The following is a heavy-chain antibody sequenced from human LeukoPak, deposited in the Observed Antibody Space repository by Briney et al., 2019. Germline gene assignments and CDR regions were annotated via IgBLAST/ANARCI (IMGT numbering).Heavy chain of an antibody. J-gene: IGHJ5*02. CDR1: GYTFTVYY. CDR2: INPNSGGT. CDR3: AREGGDDSYSDWFDP. V-gene: IGHV1-2*02. D-gene: IGHD3-22*01. Sequence: ASVKVSCKASGYTFTVYYMHWVRQAPGQGLEWMGWINPNSGGTNYAQKFQGRVTMTRDTSISTAYMELSSLRSEDTAVYYCAREGGDDSYSDWFDPWGQGTLVTVSS.